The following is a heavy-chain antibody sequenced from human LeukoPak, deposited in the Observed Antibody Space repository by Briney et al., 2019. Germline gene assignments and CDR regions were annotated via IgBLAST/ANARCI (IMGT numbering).Heavy chain of an antibody. J-gene: IGHJ4*02. CDR1: GFTVSNNF. V-gene: IGHV3-53*01. CDR3: ARRGYNSGSYIGEDF. D-gene: IGHD6-19*01. Sequence: GGSLRLSCAASGFTVSNNFMTWVRQSPGEGLEYVSVIYAGSVTYYADSVKGRFTISRDNSKNTLYLQMNSLRAEDTAVYYCARRGYNSGSYIGEDFWGQGTLVTVSS. CDR2: IYAGSVT.